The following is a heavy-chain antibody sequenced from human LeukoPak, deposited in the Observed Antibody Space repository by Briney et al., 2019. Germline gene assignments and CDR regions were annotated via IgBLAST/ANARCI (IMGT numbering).Heavy chain of an antibody. J-gene: IGHJ4*02. Sequence: VASVKVSCKTSGYTFSSYYIEWVRQAPGQGLEWVGIINPRDRGVSYLQRFQGRVTMTRDTSSSTVYMELSRLTSEDTAVYYCARAYGPGIQGGGDYWGQGTLVTVSS. CDR3: ARAYGPGIQGGGDY. CDR2: INPRDRGV. CDR1: GYTFSSYY. D-gene: IGHD6-13*01. V-gene: IGHV1-46*01.